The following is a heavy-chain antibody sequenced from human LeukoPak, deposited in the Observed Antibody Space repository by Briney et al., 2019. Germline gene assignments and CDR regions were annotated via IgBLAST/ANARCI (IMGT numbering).Heavy chain of an antibody. J-gene: IGHJ4*02. CDR1: GFTFSSYA. CDR3: ARDPVVPAALDY. Sequence: GGSLRLSCAASGFTFSSYAMSWVRQAPGKGLEYVSAISSNGGSTYYANSVKGRFTISRDNSKNTLYLQMGSLRAEDMAVYYCARDPVVPAALDYWGQGTLVTVSS. CDR2: ISSNGGST. V-gene: IGHV3-64*01. D-gene: IGHD2-2*01.